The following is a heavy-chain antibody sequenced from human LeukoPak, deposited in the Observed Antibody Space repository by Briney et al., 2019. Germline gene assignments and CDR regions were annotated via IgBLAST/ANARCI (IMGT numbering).Heavy chain of an antibody. J-gene: IGHJ4*02. V-gene: IGHV3-23*01. Sequence: GGSLRLSCAASGFTFSXXAMSWVRQAPGXGLEWVSTISGSGDNTYYADSVKGRFTISRDNAKNSLYLQMNSLRAEDTAVYYCARGAYYYEDWGQGTLVTVSS. D-gene: IGHD3-22*01. CDR2: ISGSGDNT. CDR3: ARGAYYYED. CDR1: GFTFSXXA.